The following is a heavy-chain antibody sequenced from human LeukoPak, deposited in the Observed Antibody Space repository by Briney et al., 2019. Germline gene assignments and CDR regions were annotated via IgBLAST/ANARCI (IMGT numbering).Heavy chain of an antibody. CDR3: ARDPISLRSSSPFDY. V-gene: IGHV1-2*02. CDR1: GYTFTVYY. D-gene: IGHD6-13*01. CDR2: INPNSGGT. Sequence: ASVKVSFTASGYTFTVYYMHWVRQAPGQGLEWIGWINPNSGGTNYAQKFQGRATMTRDTSISTAYMELSRLRSDATAVYYCARDPISLRSSSPFDYWGQGTLVTVSS. J-gene: IGHJ4*02.